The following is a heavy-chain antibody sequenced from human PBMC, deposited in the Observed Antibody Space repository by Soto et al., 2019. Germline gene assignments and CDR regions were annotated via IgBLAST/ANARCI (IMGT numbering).Heavy chain of an antibody. CDR3: AREGATDMVKGRDAFDI. V-gene: IGHV1-69*06. D-gene: IGHD5-18*01. J-gene: IGHJ3*02. CDR2: IIPIFGTP. CDR1: GGTFSSYA. Sequence: QVQLVQSGDEVKKPGSSVKVSCKASGGTFSSYAISWVRQAPGQGLEWMGGIIPIFGTPNYAQKFQGRVTITADKSTSTAYMELSSLRSEDTAMYYGAREGATDMVKGRDAFDIWGQGTMVTVSS.